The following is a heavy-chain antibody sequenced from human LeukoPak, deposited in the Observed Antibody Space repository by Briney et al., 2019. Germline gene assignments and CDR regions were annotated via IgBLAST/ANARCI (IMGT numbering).Heavy chain of an antibody. CDR3: ARGSVYRVATTDDY. CDR1: GYTFTSYG. Sequence: GASVKVSCKASGYTFTSYGISWVRQAPGQGLEWMGWINPNSGGTNYAQKFQGRVTMTRDTSISTAYMELSRLRSDDTAVYYCARGSVYRVATTDDYWGQGTLVTVSS. V-gene: IGHV1-2*02. J-gene: IGHJ4*02. D-gene: IGHD5-12*01. CDR2: INPNSGGT.